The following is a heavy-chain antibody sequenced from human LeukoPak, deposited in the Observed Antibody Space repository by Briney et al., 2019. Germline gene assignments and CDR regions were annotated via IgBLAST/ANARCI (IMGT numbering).Heavy chain of an antibody. V-gene: IGHV1-69*06. Sequence: SVKVSCKASGGNFRNYAVSWVRQAPGQGLDWMGRIIPMFYTQNHAQKFQGRVTIFADKSTGTVYMDLNSLTSDDTAVYYCATESNYYLDDWGQGTLVTVSS. CDR1: GGNFRNYA. CDR3: ATESNYYLDD. J-gene: IGHJ4*02. D-gene: IGHD3-10*01. CDR2: IIPMFYTQ.